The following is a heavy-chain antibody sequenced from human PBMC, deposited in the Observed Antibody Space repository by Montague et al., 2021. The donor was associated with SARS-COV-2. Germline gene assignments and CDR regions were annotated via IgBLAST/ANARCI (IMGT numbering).Heavy chain of an antibody. V-gene: IGHV2-70*11. D-gene: IGHD3-10*01. CDR1: GFSLSTSGMC. CDR3: ARIRYGSGIPIQGFDY. J-gene: IGHJ4*02. CDR2: IDWDDDK. Sequence: PALMKPTQTLTLTCTFSGFSLSTSGMCVSWIRQPPGKALEWLARIDWDDDKYYSTSLKTRLTISKDTSKNQVVLTMTNMDPVDTATYYCARIRYGSGIPIQGFDYWGQGTLVTVSS.